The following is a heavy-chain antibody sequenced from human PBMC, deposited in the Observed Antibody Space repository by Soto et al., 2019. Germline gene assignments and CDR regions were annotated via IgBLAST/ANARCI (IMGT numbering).Heavy chain of an antibody. CDR3: ARGPGYYFDY. CDR2: ISSSSSTI. Sequence: HPGGSLRLSCAASGFTFSSYSMNWVRQAPGKGLEWVSYISSSSSTIYYADSVKGRFTISRDNSKNTLYLQMGSLRAEDMAVYYCARGPGYYFDYWGQGTLVTVSS. J-gene: IGHJ4*02. V-gene: IGHV3-48*01. CDR1: GFTFSSYS.